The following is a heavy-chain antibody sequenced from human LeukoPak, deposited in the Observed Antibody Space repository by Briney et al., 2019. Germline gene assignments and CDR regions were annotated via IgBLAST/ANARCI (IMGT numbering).Heavy chain of an antibody. D-gene: IGHD2-15*01. Sequence: SETLSLTCAVYGGSFSGYYWSWIRQPPGKGLEWIGEINHSGSTNYNPSLKSRVTISVDTSKDQFSLKLSSGTAADTAVYYCARGGDCSGGSCSESGGMDVWGQGTTVTVSS. V-gene: IGHV4-34*01. CDR3: ARGGDCSGGSCSESGGMDV. CDR2: INHSGST. J-gene: IGHJ6*02. CDR1: GGSFSGYY.